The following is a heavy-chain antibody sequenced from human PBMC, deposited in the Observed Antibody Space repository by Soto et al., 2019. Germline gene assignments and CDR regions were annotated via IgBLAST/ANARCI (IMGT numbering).Heavy chain of an antibody. D-gene: IGHD3-22*01. CDR3: ARGYYDSSGYYWVFDY. CDR1: GFTFSSYS. V-gene: IGHV3-48*01. Sequence: GGSLRLSCAASGFTFSSYSMNWVPQAPGKGLEWVSYISSSSSTIYYADSVKGRFTISRDNAKNSLYLQMNSLRAEDTAVYYCARGYYDSSGYYWVFDYWGQGTLVTVSS. J-gene: IGHJ4*02. CDR2: ISSSSSTI.